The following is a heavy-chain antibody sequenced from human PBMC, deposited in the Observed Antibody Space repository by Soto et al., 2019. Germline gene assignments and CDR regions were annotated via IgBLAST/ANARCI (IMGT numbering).Heavy chain of an antibody. CDR2: IYYSGST. J-gene: IGHJ3*02. Sequence: PSETLSLTCTVSGGSISSGGYYWSWIRQHPGKGREWIGYIYYSGSTYYNPSLKSRVTISVDTSKNQFSLKLSSVTAADTAVYYCAGFKTLYDSSGYYQLGAFDIWCQGTMVTVSS. V-gene: IGHV4-31*03. D-gene: IGHD3-22*01. CDR1: GGSISSGGYY. CDR3: AGFKTLYDSSGYYQLGAFDI.